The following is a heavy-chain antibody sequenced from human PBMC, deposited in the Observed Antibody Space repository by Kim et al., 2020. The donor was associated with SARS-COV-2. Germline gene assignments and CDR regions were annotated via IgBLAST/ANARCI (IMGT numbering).Heavy chain of an antibody. J-gene: IGHJ6*02. D-gene: IGHD5-18*01. Sequence: VKGRFTISRDNSKNTLYLHMNSLRDEDTAVYYCARGGAIQLYHFFYYCLDVWGQGTTVTVSS. CDR3: ARGGAIQLYHFFYYCLDV. V-gene: IGHV3-64*04.